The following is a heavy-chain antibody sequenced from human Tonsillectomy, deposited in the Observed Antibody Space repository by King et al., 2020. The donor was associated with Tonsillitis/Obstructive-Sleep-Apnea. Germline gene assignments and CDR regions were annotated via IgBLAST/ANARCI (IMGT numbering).Heavy chain of an antibody. CDR3: ARAPLTSLAPDY. CDR1: GGSISSYY. J-gene: IGHJ4*02. D-gene: IGHD3-9*01. Sequence: VQLQESGPGLVKPSETLSLTCTVSGGSISSYYWSWIRPPPGKGLEWIGYIYYSGSTNYNPSLKSRVTISADTSKNQFSLKLSYVNAPDNAVYYCARAPLTSLAPDYWGQGTLVTVSS. CDR2: IYYSGST. V-gene: IGHV4-59*01.